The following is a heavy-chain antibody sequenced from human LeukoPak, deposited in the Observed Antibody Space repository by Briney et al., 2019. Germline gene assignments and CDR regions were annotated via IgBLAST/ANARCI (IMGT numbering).Heavy chain of an antibody. CDR3: AKALIVVVQAAPDY. D-gene: IGHD2-2*01. V-gene: IGHV3-48*01. Sequence: PGGSLRLSCAASGFTFSSYSMTWVRQAPGKGLEWVSYISSSSSTIYYADSVKGRFTISRDNAKNSLYLQMNSLRAEDTAVYYCAKALIVVVQAAPDYWGQGTLVTVSS. J-gene: IGHJ4*02. CDR1: GFTFSSYS. CDR2: ISSSSSTI.